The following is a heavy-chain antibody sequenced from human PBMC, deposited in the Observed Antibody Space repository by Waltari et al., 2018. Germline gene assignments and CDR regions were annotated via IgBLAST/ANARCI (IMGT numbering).Heavy chain of an antibody. Sequence: QVQLMQSGAEVKKPGAPLKFPGRAFGYPLPAFYLTWVRQAPGQGLEWRGWVNPGSGDTNYAQKFQGRVTMTRDTSISTAYMELSRLTSDDTAMYYCASLMAAAGTWGQGTLVTVSS. CDR3: ASLMAAAGT. J-gene: IGHJ4*02. CDR1: GYPLPAFY. D-gene: IGHD6-13*01. CDR2: VNPGSGDT. V-gene: IGHV1-2*02.